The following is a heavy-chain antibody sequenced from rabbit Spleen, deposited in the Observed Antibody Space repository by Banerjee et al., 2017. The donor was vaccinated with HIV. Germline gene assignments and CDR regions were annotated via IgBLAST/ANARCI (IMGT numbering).Heavy chain of an antibody. Sequence: QSLEESGGDLVQPEGSLTLTCKVSGFDFSSDAMCWVRQAPGKGLEWISCIAGSGSGFTYSATWATGRFTCSKTSSTTVTLQMTSLTVADTATYFCARDTGSSFSSYGMDLWGQGTLVTVS. CDR1: GFDFSSDA. CDR2: IAGSGSGFT. D-gene: IGHD8-1*01. J-gene: IGHJ6*01. CDR3: ARDTGSSFSSYGMDL. V-gene: IGHV1S40*01.